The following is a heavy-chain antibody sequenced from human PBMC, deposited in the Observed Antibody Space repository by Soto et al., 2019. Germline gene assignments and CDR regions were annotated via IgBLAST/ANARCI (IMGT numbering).Heavy chain of an antibody. J-gene: IGHJ6*01. CDR3: SFAPNCPYELPTYPGRGTTVLVSSGM. Sequence: SVKVSCKASGGMFYSSAINWVRQAPGQGLEWMGGIVPMNGSPKYAQEFLGRVTISADASATTAYMDLSGLKSEDTAVYYCSFAPNCPYELPTYPGRGTTVLVSSGM. CDR2: IVPMNGSP. V-gene: IGHV1-69*13. CDR1: GGMFYSSA. D-gene: IGHD1-1*01.